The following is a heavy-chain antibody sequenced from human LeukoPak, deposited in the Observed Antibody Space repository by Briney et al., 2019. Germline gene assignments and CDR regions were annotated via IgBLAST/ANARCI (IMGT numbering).Heavy chain of an antibody. CDR1: GFTFSSYT. Sequence: GGSLRLSCAASGFTFSSYTMNWVRQPPGKGLEWVSNIGTSSTTIYYADSVKGRFTISRDNAKNSLYLQMNSLRAEDTAVYYCARGKDGTTYYFDYWGQGTLVTVSS. D-gene: IGHD2-2*01. J-gene: IGHJ4*02. CDR3: ARGKDGTTYYFDY. CDR2: IGTSSTTI. V-gene: IGHV3-48*01.